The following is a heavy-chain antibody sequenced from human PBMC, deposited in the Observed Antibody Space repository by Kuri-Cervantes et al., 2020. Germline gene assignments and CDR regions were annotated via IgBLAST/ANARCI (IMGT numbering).Heavy chain of an antibody. J-gene: IGHJ4*02. CDR1: GFTFSSYG. V-gene: IGHV3-30*18. Sequence: GGSLRLSCAASGFTFSSYGMHWVRQAPGKGLEWVAVISYDGSNKYYADSVKGRFTISRDNSKNTLYLQMNSLRAEDTAVYYCAKCHGSGWLVLDYWGQGTLVTVSS. CDR2: ISYDGSNK. CDR3: AKCHGSGWLVLDY. D-gene: IGHD6-19*01.